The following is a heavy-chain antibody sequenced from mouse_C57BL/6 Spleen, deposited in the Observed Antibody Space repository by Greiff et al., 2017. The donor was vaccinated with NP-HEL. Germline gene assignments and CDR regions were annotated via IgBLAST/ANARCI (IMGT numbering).Heavy chain of an antibody. D-gene: IGHD1-1*01. CDR3: ARGISITTVVAEAIDY. Sequence: QVQLQQPGAELVMPGASVKLSCKASGYTFTSYWMHWVKQRPGQGLEWIGEIDPSDSYTNYNQKFKGKSTLTVDKSSSTAYMQLSSLTSEDSAVYYCARGISITTVVAEAIDYWGQGTSVTVSS. V-gene: IGHV1-69*01. CDR2: IDPSDSYT. CDR1: GYTFTSYW. J-gene: IGHJ4*01.